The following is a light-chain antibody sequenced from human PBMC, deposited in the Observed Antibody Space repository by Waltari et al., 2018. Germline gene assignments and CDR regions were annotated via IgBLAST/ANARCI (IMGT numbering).Light chain of an antibody. V-gene: IGKV4-1*01. CDR2: WAS. CDR1: RTVLYDSNNKNY. J-gene: IGKJ2*03. Sequence: DIVMTQSPDSLAVSLGERATINCKSSRTVLYDSNNKNYLAWYQQKPGQPPNLLMYWASTRKSGVPDRFSGSGSGTDFTLTISTLQAEDVAVYYCHQYYNTPYSYGQGTKLEIK. CDR3: HQYYNTPYS.